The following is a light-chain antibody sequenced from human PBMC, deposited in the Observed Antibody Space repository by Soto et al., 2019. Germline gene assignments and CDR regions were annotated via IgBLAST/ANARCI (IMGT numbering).Light chain of an antibody. CDR2: GAS. V-gene: IGKV1-9*01. J-gene: IGKJ3*01. CDR1: QGIANF. Sequence: IQLTQSPSSLSASVGDRVTISCRASQGIANFLAWYQQKPGKAPKLLIYGASTLQSGVPSRFSGSGSGTDFTLTTSRLQPEDFATYYCQQLNSFPIPFGPGTKVYIK. CDR3: QQLNSFPIP.